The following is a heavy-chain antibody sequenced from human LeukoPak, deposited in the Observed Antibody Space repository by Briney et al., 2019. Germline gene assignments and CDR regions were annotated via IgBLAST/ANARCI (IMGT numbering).Heavy chain of an antibody. CDR1: GLTFTNAR. V-gene: IGHV3-48*02. CDR3: ARGRWDVRSYLDY. CDR2: ISSSGSTI. J-gene: IGHJ4*02. D-gene: IGHD4-23*01. Sequence: PGGSLRLSCAASGLTFTNARMNWVRQAPGKGLEWISYISSSGSTIYYSDSVKGRFTISRDNAKNSLYLQMNNLRDADMAVYYCARGRWDVRSYLDYWGQGTLVTVPS.